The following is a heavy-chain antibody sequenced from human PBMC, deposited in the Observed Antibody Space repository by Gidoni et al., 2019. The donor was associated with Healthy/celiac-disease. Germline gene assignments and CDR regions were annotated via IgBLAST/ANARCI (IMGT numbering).Heavy chain of an antibody. CDR3: ARLAAADESGFDP. Sequence: EVQLVQSGAEVKKPGESLKLSCKGSGYSFTSYCIGWVRQMPGRGLELMMIIYPGDSDTRYSPSFQGQVTISADKSISTAYLQWSSLKASDTAMYYCARLAAADESGFDPWGQGTLVTVSS. CDR1: GYSFTSYC. V-gene: IGHV5-51*01. J-gene: IGHJ5*02. D-gene: IGHD6-13*01. CDR2: IYPGDSDT.